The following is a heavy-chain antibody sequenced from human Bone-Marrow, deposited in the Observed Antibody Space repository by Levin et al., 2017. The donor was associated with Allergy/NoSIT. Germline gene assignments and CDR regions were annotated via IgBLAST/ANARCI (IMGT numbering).Heavy chain of an antibody. CDR2: ISWNSGFT. J-gene: IGHJ3*02. V-gene: IGHV3-9*01. Sequence: PGGSLRLSCVASRFTFDDYAMHWVRQAPGKGLEWVSSISWNSGFTAYADAVKGRFTISRDNAKNSLYLQMNSLRNEDTALYFCARGVRSLVGATGHDIWGQGTMVTVSS. CDR1: RFTFDDYA. CDR3: ARGVRSLVGATGHDI. D-gene: IGHD1-26*01.